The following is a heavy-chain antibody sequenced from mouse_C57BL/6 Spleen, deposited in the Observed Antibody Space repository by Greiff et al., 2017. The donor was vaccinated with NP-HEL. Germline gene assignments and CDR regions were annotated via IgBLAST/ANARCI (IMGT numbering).Heavy chain of an antibody. D-gene: IGHD4-1*01. Sequence: EVKLEESGGGLVKPGGSLKLSCAASGFTFSSYAMSWVRQTPEKRLEWVATISDGGSYTYYPDNVKGRFTISRDNAKNNLYLQMSHLKSEDTAMYYWARDRTGTGYFDYWGQGTTLTVSS. CDR2: ISDGGSYT. CDR1: GFTFSSYA. V-gene: IGHV5-4*01. CDR3: ARDRTGTGYFDY. J-gene: IGHJ2*01.